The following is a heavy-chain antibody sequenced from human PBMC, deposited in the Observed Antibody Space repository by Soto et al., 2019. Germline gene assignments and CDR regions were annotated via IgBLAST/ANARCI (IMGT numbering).Heavy chain of an antibody. CDR3: AKQGVPAASYYYYYYYMDV. V-gene: IGHV3-23*01. D-gene: IGHD2-2*01. J-gene: IGHJ6*03. Sequence: GGSLRLSCAASGFTFSSYAIRWVRQAPGKGLEWVSAISGSGGSTCYADSVKGRFTISRDNSKNTLYLQMNSLRAEDTAVYYCAKQGVPAASYYYYYYYMDVWGKGTTVTVSS. CDR2: ISGSGGST. CDR1: GFTFSSYA.